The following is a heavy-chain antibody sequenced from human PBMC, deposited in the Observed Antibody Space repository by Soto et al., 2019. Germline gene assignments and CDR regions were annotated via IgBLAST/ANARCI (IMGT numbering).Heavy chain of an antibody. Sequence: PGGSLRLSCAASGFTFDDYAMHWVRQAPGKGLEWVSGISWNSGSIGYADSVKGRFTISRDSAKNSLYLQMNSLRAEDTALYYCAKDSEPGIRYCSSTSCRYSGQSFDYWGQGTLVTVSS. J-gene: IGHJ4*02. V-gene: IGHV3-9*01. D-gene: IGHD2-2*01. CDR3: AKDSEPGIRYCSSTSCRYSGQSFDY. CDR1: GFTFDDYA. CDR2: ISWNSGSI.